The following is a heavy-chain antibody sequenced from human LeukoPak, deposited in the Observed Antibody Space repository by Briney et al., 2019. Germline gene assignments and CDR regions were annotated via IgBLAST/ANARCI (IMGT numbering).Heavy chain of an antibody. D-gene: IGHD3-22*01. V-gene: IGHV1-2*02. Sequence: ASVKVSCKASGYTFTGYYMHWVRQAPGQGLEWMGWINPNSGGTNYAQKFQGRVTMTRDTSISTAYMELSRLRSDDTAVYYCARAPYYYDSSGYTHPYWYFDLWGRGTLVTVSS. CDR3: ARAPYYYDSSGYTHPYWYFDL. J-gene: IGHJ2*01. CDR1: GYTFTGYY. CDR2: INPNSGGT.